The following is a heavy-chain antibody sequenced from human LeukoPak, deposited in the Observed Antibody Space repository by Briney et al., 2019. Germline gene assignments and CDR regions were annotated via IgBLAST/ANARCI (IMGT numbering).Heavy chain of an antibody. D-gene: IGHD2-2*01. V-gene: IGHV3-7*01. Sequence: PGGSLRLSCAGSGFILRKYWVTWIRQAPGRGLEGVGNIKQDGSEIYYVDSVKGRFTISRDNARNSAYLQMDNLRAEDTAVYYCARTSGTKLLRYWGQGTLVTVSS. CDR2: IKQDGSEI. J-gene: IGHJ4*02. CDR1: GFILRKYW. CDR3: ARTSGTKLLRY.